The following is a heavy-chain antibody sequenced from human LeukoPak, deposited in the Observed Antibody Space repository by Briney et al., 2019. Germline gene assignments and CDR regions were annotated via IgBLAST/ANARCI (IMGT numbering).Heavy chain of an antibody. V-gene: IGHV4-39*01. CDR2: IYYSGST. CDR3: ASEWESNYFDY. Sequence: SETLSLTCTVSGGSISSSSYYWGWIRQPPGKGLEWIGGIYYSGSTYHNPSLKSRVTISVDTSKNQFSLKLSSVTAADTAVYYCASEWESNYFDYWGQGTLVTVSS. J-gene: IGHJ4*02. CDR1: GGSISSSSYY. D-gene: IGHD1-26*01.